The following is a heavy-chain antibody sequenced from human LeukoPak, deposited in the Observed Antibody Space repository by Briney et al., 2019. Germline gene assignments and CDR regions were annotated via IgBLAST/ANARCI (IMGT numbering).Heavy chain of an antibody. V-gene: IGHV4-59*01. J-gene: IGHJ2*01. Sequence: PSETPSLTCTVSGGSISSYYWSWIRQPPGKGLEWIGYIYYSGSTNYNPSLKSRVTISVDTSKNQFSLKLSSVTAADTAVYYCARGVGATYDLWGRGTLVTVSS. CDR1: GGSISSYY. CDR3: ARGVGATYDL. D-gene: IGHD1-26*01. CDR2: IYYSGST.